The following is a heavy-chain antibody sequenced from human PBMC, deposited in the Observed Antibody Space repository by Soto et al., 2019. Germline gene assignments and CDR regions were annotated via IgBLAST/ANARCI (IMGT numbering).Heavy chain of an antibody. CDR1: GYTFTNYG. J-gene: IGHJ4*02. CDR3: GRGDLAVSGTYDS. CDR2: ISENNGDT. Sequence: QVQLVQSGAEVKKSGASMKVSCKASGYTFTNYGVAWVLRAPGQGLEWVGWISENNGDTKYAQNLQNRVTMTTDTSTNTAYMDVRSLRSEDTAVYYGGRGDLAVSGTYDSWGKGTLVTDSS. D-gene: IGHD6-19*01. V-gene: IGHV1-18*01.